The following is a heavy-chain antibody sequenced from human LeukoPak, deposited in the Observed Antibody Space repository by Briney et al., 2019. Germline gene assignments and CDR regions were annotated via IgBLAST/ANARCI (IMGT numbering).Heavy chain of an antibody. J-gene: IGHJ4*02. CDR2: ISASGAST. CDR1: GFTFNNYA. CDR3: AKDHPRPGIVDGNKFDY. V-gene: IGHV3-23*01. D-gene: IGHD1-26*01. Sequence: GGSLRLSCAVSGFTFNNYAMSLVRQAPGKGLQWVSAISASGASTYYADSVKGRFTISRDNSKSTLYLQMNSLRAEDTAVYYCAKDHPRPGIVDGNKFDYWGQGTLVTVSS.